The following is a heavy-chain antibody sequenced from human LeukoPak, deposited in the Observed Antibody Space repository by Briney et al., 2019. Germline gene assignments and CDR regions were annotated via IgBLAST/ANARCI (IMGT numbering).Heavy chain of an antibody. V-gene: IGHV4-4*02. CDR1: GGSISSSNW. J-gene: IGHJ4*02. D-gene: IGHD2-2*02. CDR2: IYHSGST. CDR3: ARATPDIVVVPAAINFDY. Sequence: SETLSLTCAVSGGSISSSNWWSWVRQPPGKGLEWIGEIYHSGSTNYNPSLKSRVTISVDRSKNRFSLKLSSVTAADTAVYYCARATPDIVVVPAAINFDYWGQGTLVTVSS.